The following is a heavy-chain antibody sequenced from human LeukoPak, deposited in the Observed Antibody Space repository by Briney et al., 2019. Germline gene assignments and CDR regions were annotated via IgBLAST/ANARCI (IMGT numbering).Heavy chain of an antibody. CDR1: GFTLSIYW. CDR2: INSDGSSI. Sequence: PGGSLRLSCAASGFTLSIYWMHWVRQAPGKGLVWVSRINSDGSSITYADSVKGRFTISRDNAKNTVYLQMNSLRAEDTAVYYCARDNSYGTDYWGQGTLVTVSS. CDR3: ARDNSYGTDY. D-gene: IGHD5-18*01. J-gene: IGHJ4*02. V-gene: IGHV3-74*01.